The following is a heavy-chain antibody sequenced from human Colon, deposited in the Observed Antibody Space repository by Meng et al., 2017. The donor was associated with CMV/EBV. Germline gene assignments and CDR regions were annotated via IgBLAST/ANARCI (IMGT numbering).Heavy chain of an antibody. CDR3: AKDLWGPVDI. V-gene: IGHV3-30*18. J-gene: IGHJ3*02. D-gene: IGHD2-21*01. Sequence: LSCAASGFTFSIYGMHWVRQAPGKGLEWMAVISYDGTSEDYVDSVKGRFTISRDNSKNTVNLQMSTLRPEDTAVYYCAKDLWGPVDIWGQGTMVTVSS. CDR1: GFTFSIYG. CDR2: ISYDGTSE.